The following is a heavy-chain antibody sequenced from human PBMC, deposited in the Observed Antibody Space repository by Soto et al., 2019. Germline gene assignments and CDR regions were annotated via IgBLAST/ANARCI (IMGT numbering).Heavy chain of an antibody. CDR3: ARAVAAAGTRSYYYYYYGMDV. CDR2: IIPIFGTA. CDR1: GGTFSSYA. J-gene: IGHJ6*02. Sequence: SVKVSCKASGGTFSSYAISWVRQAPGQGLEWMGGIIPIFGTANYAQKFQGRVTITADESTSTAYMELSSLRSEDTAVYYCARAVAAAGTRSYYYYYYGMDVWGQGTTVTVSS. V-gene: IGHV1-69*13. D-gene: IGHD6-13*01.